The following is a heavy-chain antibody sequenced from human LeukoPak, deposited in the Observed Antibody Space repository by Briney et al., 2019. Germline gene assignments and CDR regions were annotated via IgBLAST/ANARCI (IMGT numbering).Heavy chain of an antibody. D-gene: IGHD1-26*01. J-gene: IGHJ4*02. CDR1: GFPFNVQT. CDR2: MREDGSEI. Sequence: GGSLRLSCAASGFPFNVQTMSWVRQAPGKGLDWVASMREDGSEIHYVDSVKGRFTISRDNPKNSVYLQMNSLRDEDTAVYYCARGGATGGRFENWGQGTLDTVSS. CDR3: ARGGATGGRFEN. V-gene: IGHV3-7*01.